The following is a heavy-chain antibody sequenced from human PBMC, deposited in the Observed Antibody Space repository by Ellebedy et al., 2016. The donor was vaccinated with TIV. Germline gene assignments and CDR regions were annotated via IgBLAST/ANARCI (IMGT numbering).Heavy chain of an antibody. CDR2: ITQNGSEK. CDR1: GFSFSTYW. D-gene: IGHD7-27*01. CDR3: ASWDFDY. J-gene: IGHJ4*02. Sequence: GESLKISCAASGFSFSTYWMSWVRQAPGKGLEWVAKITQNGSEKYYVDSVKGRFTISRDNAKKSLSLQMNSLRAEDTAVYWCASWDFDYWGQGTLVTVSS. V-gene: IGHV3-7*01.